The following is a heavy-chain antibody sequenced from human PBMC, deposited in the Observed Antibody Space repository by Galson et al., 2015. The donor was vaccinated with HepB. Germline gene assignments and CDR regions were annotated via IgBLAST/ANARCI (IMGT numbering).Heavy chain of an antibody. Sequence: SLRLSCAASGFSFINYDMNWVRQAPGKGLEFISHISGASTTIYYADSVKGRFTISRDNARNSLYLQMDSLRVEDTAVYYCARDFLISGYWGQGALVTVSS. J-gene: IGHJ4*02. CDR3: ARDFLISGY. CDR1: GFSFINYD. CDR2: ISGASTTI. D-gene: IGHD3-16*01. V-gene: IGHV3-48*03.